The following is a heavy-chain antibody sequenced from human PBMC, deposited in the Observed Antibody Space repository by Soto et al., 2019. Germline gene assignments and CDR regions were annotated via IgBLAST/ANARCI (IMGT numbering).Heavy chain of an antibody. J-gene: IGHJ5*02. V-gene: IGHV4-39*01. D-gene: IGHD3-3*01. CDR1: GGSISSSSYY. CDR3: ARLAWSGYYTGIGWFDP. Sequence: PSETLSLTCTVSGGSISSSSYYWGWIRQPPGKGLEWIGSIYYSGSTYYNPSLKSRVTISVDTSKNQFSLKLSSVTAADTAVYYCARLAWSGYYTGIGWFDPWGQGTLVTVSS. CDR2: IYYSGST.